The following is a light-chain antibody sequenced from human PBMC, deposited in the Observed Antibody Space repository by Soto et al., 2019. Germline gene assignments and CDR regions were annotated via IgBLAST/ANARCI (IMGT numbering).Light chain of an antibody. CDR3: QQYDNWPPT. J-gene: IGKJ4*01. Sequence: EILMTQSPATLSVSPGDTATLSCRASQSVSSNLAWYQQKPGQAPRLLIFDASTRAPGVPARFSGSGSGTEFTLTISSLQSEDFAVYSCQQYDNWPPTFGGGTKVEIK. V-gene: IGKV3-15*01. CDR1: QSVSSN. CDR2: DAS.